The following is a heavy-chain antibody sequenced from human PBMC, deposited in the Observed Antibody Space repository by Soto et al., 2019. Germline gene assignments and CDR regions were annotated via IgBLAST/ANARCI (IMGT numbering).Heavy chain of an antibody. CDR3: ARDVGGAFPSIMAV. D-gene: IGHD2-15*01. J-gene: IGHJ6*02. CDR1: GFTFSAYV. V-gene: IGHV3-64*01. CDR2: ITSVGIST. Sequence: EVQVVESGGGLVQPGGSLRLSCAASGFTFSAYVMHWVRQAPGKGLEYVSAITSVGISTYYANSVKGRFTISRDNSKNTLYLQMGSLRAEDMAVYYCARDVGGAFPSIMAVGGQGTTVTVSS.